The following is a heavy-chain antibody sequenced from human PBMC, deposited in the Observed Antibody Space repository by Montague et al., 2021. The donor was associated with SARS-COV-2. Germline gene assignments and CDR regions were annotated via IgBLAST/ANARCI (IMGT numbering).Heavy chain of an antibody. J-gene: IGHJ4*02. CDR3: TTAEYCSSTSCYLWTDY. V-gene: IGHV3-15*01. Sequence: YLRLSCAASGSTFSNAWMSLVRQAPGKGLEWVGRIKSKTDGGTTYYAAPVKGRFTISRDDSKNTLYLQMNSLKTEDTAVYYCTTAEYCSSTSCYLWTDYWGQGTLVTVSS. CDR1: GSTFSNAW. CDR2: IKSKTDGGTT. D-gene: IGHD2-2*01.